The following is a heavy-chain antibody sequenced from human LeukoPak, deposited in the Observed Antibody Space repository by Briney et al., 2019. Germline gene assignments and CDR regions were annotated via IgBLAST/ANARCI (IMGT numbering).Heavy chain of an antibody. CDR3: ATGNYYDSRGYYTFGH. Sequence: GGSLRLSCAASGFTFSRYWMHWVRQAPGKGLVWVSRINGDGSTTSYADFVKGGFTISRDNAKNTLYLQMNSLRAEDTAVYYCATGNYYDSRGYYTFGHWGQGTLVTVSS. CDR2: INGDGSTT. J-gene: IGHJ1*01. D-gene: IGHD3-22*01. CDR1: GFTFSRYW. V-gene: IGHV3-74*01.